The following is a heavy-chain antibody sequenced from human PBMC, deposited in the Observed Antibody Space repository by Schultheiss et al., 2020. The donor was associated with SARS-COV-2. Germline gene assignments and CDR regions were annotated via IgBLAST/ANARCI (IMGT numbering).Heavy chain of an antibody. CDR1: GFTVSSNY. V-gene: IGHV3-74*01. Sequence: GGSLRLSCAASGFTVSSNYMSWVRQAPGKGLEWVSRINTVGSTTSYADSVKGRFTISRDNAKNTLYLQMNSLRAEDTAVYYCARPPIAARGPVSWGQGTLVTVSS. CDR3: ARPPIAARGPVS. D-gene: IGHD6-6*01. J-gene: IGHJ5*02. CDR2: INTVGSTT.